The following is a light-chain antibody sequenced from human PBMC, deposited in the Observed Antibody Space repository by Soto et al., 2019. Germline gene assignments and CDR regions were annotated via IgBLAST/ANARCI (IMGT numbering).Light chain of an antibody. J-gene: IGLJ2*01. CDR1: SSNIGSHT. Sequence: QSVLTQPPSASGTPGPTIAISCSGGSSNIGSHTVNWYQQLPGTAPRLLIYSNTQRPSGVPDRFSGSKSGTSASLAISGLQSEYEGDYYFAAWDDSLNGVVFGGGTKLTVL. CDR3: AAWDDSLNGVV. V-gene: IGLV1-44*01. CDR2: SNT.